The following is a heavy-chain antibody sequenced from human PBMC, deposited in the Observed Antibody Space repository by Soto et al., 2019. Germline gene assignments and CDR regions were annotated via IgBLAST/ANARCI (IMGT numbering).Heavy chain of an antibody. J-gene: IGHJ4*02. CDR1: GISVSTSDYY. CDR3: AGFVVPASRNSDVDD. D-gene: IGHD2-15*01. V-gene: IGHV4-39*01. CDR2: IYYSGST. Sequence: SETLSLTCTVSGISVSTSDYYWGWVRQPPGKGLDWIGNIYYSGSTFYNPSLRSRVTLSVDTSKNQFSLRLNSVTVADTAVYFCAGFVVPASRNSDVDDWGKGTLVTV.